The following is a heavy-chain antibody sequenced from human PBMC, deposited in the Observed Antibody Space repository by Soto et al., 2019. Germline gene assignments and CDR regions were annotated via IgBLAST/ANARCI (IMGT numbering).Heavy chain of an antibody. CDR1: GFTFNTFA. CDR3: AKDLYYYDFSLDDS. V-gene: IGHV3-23*01. CDR2: ITVDGGST. Sequence: GGSLRLSCAASGFTFNTFALTWVRQAPGKGLEWVSSITVDGGSTYYVDSVKGRFTVSRDNSKNTVFLQMNSLRVEDTAVYYCAKDLYYYDFSLDDSWGQGTLVTVSS. J-gene: IGHJ5*02. D-gene: IGHD3-16*01.